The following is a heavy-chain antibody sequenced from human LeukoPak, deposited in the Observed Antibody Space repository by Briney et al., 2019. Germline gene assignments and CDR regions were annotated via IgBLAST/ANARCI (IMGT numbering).Heavy chain of an antibody. D-gene: IGHD3-22*01. V-gene: IGHV4-59*01. Sequence: SETLSLTCTVSGGSISSYYWSWIRQPPGKGLEWIGYIYYSGSTNYNPSLKSRVTISVDTSKNQFSLKLSSVTAADTAVYYCASSYPSPVWESSSGYSIWGQGTMVTVSS. CDR1: GGSISSYY. J-gene: IGHJ3*02. CDR3: ASSYPSPVWESSSGYSI. CDR2: IYYSGST.